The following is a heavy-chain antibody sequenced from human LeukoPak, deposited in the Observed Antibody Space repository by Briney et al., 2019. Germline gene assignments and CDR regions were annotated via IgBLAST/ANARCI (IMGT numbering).Heavy chain of an antibody. CDR3: ARDLPPYYFDY. CDR2: IIPILGIA. V-gene: IGHV1-69*04. J-gene: IGHJ4*02. CDR1: GGIFSSYA. Sequence: SVKVSCKASGGIFSSYAISWVRQAPGQGLEWMGRIIPILGIANYAQKFQGRVTITADKSTSTAYMDLGSLRSEDTAVYYCARDLPPYYFDYWGQGTLVTVSS.